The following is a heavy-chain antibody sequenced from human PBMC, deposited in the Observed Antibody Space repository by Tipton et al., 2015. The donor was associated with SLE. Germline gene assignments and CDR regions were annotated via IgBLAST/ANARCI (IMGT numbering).Heavy chain of an antibody. CDR3: AKDPGREYGERYFDH. Sequence: SLRLSCAASGFTFSSHIMSWVRQAPGKGLEWVSLISASGGDTYYSDSVKGRFTISRDNSKNTLYLQMNSLRGEDTAVYYCAKDPGREYGERYFDHWGQGTLVTVSS. CDR2: ISASGGDT. CDR1: GFTFSSHI. D-gene: IGHD4-17*01. V-gene: IGHV3-23*01. J-gene: IGHJ4*02.